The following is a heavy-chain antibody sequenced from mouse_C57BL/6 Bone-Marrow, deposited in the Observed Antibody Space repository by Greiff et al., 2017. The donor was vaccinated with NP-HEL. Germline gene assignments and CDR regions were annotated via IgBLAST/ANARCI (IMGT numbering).Heavy chain of an antibody. CDR1: GYTFTDYY. J-gene: IGHJ1*03. Sequence: VMLVESGAELVRPGASVKLSCKASGYTFTDYYINWVKQRPGQGLEWIASIYPGSGNTYYNEKFKGKATLTAEKSSSTAYMQLSSLTSEDSAVYFCARRYGSTPYWYFDVWGTGTTVTVSS. CDR2: IYPGSGNT. D-gene: IGHD1-1*01. V-gene: IGHV1-76*01. CDR3: ARRYGSTPYWYFDV.